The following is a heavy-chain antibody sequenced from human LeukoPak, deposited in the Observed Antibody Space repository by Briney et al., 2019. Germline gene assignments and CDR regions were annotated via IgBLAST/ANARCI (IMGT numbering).Heavy chain of an antibody. V-gene: IGHV4-39*07. CDR3: ARDGGGYSYGYPNWFDP. CDR2: IYYSGST. D-gene: IGHD5-18*01. J-gene: IGHJ5*02. Sequence: SETLSLTCTASGGSISSSSYYWGWIRQPPGKGLEWIGSIYYSGSTYYNPSLKSRVTISVDTSKNRFSLKLSSVTAADTAVYYCARDGGGYSYGYPNWFDPWGQGTLVTVSS. CDR1: GGSISSSSYY.